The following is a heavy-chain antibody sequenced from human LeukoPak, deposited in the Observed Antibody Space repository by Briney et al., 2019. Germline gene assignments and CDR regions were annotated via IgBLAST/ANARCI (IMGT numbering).Heavy chain of an antibody. CDR1: GFTVSSNY. J-gene: IGHJ4*02. Sequence: GGSLRLSCAASGFTVSSNYMSWVRQAPGEGLEWVSDSYSGGSTYYADSVKDRFTISRDNSKNTLYLQMNSLRAENTAVYYCARVSVAIHRYYFDYWGQGTLVTVSS. CDR3: ARVSVAIHRYYFDY. V-gene: IGHV3-53*01. CDR2: SYSGGST.